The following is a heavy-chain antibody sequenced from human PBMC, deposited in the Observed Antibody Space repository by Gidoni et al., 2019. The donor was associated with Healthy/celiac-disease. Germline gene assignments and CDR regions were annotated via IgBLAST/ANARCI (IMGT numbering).Heavy chain of an antibody. D-gene: IGHD3-22*01. CDR1: GYSFTSYW. V-gene: IGHV5-51*01. J-gene: IGHJ4*02. CDR3: ARRSFANYYYYDSSGYPDY. CDR2: IYPGDSDT. Sequence: EVQLVQSGAEVKKPGESLKISCKGSGYSFTSYWIGWVRQMPGKGLEWMGIIYPGDSDTRYSPSFQGQVTISADKSISTAYLQWSSLKASDTAMYYCARRSFANYYYYDSSGYPDYWGQGTLVTVSS.